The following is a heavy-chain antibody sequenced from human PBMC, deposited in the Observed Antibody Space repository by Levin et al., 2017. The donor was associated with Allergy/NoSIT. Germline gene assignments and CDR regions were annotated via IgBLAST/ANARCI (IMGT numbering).Heavy chain of an antibody. Sequence: PGGSLRLSCTVSGGSISSYYWSWIRQPPGKGLEWIGYIYYSGNAIYNPSLKSRVTISVDTSKNQFSLKLSSVTAADTAVYYCARQKFCSSAICYTRDYYYAMDVWGQGTTVTVSS. CDR2: IYYSGNA. D-gene: IGHD2-2*02. CDR1: GGSISSYY. CDR3: ARQKFCSSAICYTRDYYYAMDV. V-gene: IGHV4-59*08. J-gene: IGHJ6*02.